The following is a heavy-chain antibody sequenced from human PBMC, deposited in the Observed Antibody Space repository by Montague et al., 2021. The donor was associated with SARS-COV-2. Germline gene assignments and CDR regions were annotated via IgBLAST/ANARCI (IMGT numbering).Heavy chain of an antibody. CDR3: VRPLWFGDSDYYFDS. D-gene: IGHD3-10*01. J-gene: IGHJ4*02. Sequence: SLRLSCAASGFTFRSYWMHWVRQVPGRGLVWVSRIKPDGTSTNYAASVQGRFTISRDNAKNTLSLQMNNLRAEDTAIYYCVRPLWFGDSDYYFDSWGREPWSPSPQ. CDR1: GFTFRSYW. CDR2: IKPDGTST. V-gene: IGHV3-74*01.